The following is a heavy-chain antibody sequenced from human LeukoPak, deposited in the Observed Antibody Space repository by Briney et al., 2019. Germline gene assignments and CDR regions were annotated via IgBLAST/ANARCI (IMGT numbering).Heavy chain of an antibody. D-gene: IGHD6-13*01. CDR3: AIMAAAGTVDY. J-gene: IGHJ4*02. CDR2: IYPGDSDT. V-gene: IGHV5-51*01. CDR1: GYSFTSYW. Sequence: GESLQISCKGSGYSFTSYWVGWVRQLPGKGLEWMGIIYPGDSDTRYSPSFQGQVTISADKSISTAYLQWSSLKASDTAMYYCAIMAAAGTVDYWGQGTLVTVSS.